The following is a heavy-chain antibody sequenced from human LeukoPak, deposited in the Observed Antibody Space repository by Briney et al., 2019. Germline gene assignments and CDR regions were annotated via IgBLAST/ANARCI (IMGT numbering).Heavy chain of an antibody. V-gene: IGHV3-23*01. Sequence: GGSLRLSCAASGFTFISFAMSRVRQAPGKGLEWVSTISRTGVATYYANSVKGRFTISRDNSKNTVYLRMNSLRAEDTAVYYCAKHSHDGSAPYYEVQFDSWGQGTLVTVSS. CDR3: AKHSHDGSAPYYEVQFDS. CDR2: ISRTGVAT. CDR1: GFTFISFA. J-gene: IGHJ4*02. D-gene: IGHD3-22*01.